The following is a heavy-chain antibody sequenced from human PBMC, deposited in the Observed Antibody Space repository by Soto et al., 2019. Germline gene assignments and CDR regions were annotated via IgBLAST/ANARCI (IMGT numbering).Heavy chain of an antibody. Sequence: GGSLRLSCAASGFTFSSYAMSWVRQAPGKGLEWVSVIYSGGSTYYADSVKGRFTISRDNSKNTLYLQMNSLRAEDTAVYYCARDITRIAVAGTFYYYGTDVWGQGTTVTVSS. CDR3: ARDITRIAVAGTFYYYGTDV. D-gene: IGHD6-19*01. V-gene: IGHV3-53*01. CDR2: IYSGGST. J-gene: IGHJ6*02. CDR1: GFTFSSYA.